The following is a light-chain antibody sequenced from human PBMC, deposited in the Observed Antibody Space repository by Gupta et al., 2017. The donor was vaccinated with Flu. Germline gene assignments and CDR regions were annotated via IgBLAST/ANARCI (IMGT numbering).Light chain of an antibody. Sequence: PATLSVSPGEGATLACRASQNMYSNLAWYQQMPGQAPRLLMYVASTRATGIPARFSGSGSGTEFTLTISSLQSEDFAVYYCQQYNSWPLTFGGGTKVELK. V-gene: IGKV3-15*01. J-gene: IGKJ4*01. CDR2: VAS. CDR3: QQYNSWPLT. CDR1: QNMYSN.